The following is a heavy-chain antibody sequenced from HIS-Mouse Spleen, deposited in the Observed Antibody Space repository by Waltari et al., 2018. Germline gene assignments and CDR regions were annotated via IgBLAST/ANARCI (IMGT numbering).Heavy chain of an antibody. Sequence: QLQLQESGPGLVQPSETLSLTCTVSGGSTSSRRSYWGWIRQPPGKGLVWIGSIYYSGSTYYNPSLKSRVTISVDTSKNQFSLKLSSVTAADTAVYYCAREIPYSSSWYDWYFDLWGRGTLVTVSS. CDR2: IYYSGST. CDR1: GGSTSSRRSY. V-gene: IGHV4-39*07. J-gene: IGHJ2*01. CDR3: AREIPYSSSWYDWYFDL. D-gene: IGHD6-13*01.